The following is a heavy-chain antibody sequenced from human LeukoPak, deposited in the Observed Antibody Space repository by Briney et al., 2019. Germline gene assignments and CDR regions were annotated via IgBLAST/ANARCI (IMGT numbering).Heavy chain of an antibody. V-gene: IGHV4-61*02. CDR1: GCPISSGSYY. D-gene: IGHD4-23*01. Sequence: SQTLSLTCTVSGCPISSGSYYWSWIRPPAGKGLEWIGRIYTSGSTNYNPSLKSRVTISVDTSKDQFSLKLSSVTAADTAVYYCASAVDWGQGTLVTVSS. CDR3: ASAVD. CDR2: IYTSGST. J-gene: IGHJ4*02.